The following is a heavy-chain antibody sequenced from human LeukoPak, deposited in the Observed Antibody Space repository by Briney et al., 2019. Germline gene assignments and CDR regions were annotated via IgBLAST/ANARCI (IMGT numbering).Heavy chain of an antibody. CDR1: GFTFDDYA. CDR3: AKDLTWNTADY. V-gene: IGHV3-9*01. CDR2: ISWNSGSI. D-gene: IGHD1/OR15-1a*01. J-gene: IGHJ4*02. Sequence: GGPLRLSCAASGFTFDDYAMHWVRQAPGKGLEWVSGISWNSGSIGYADSVKGRFTISRDNAKNTLYLQMNGLRAEDTAVYYCAKDLTWNTADYWGQGTLVTVSS.